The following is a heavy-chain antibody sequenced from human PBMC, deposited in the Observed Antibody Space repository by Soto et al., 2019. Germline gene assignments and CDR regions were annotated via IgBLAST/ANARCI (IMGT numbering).Heavy chain of an antibody. CDR3: AREEDSSGRAGTLPY. J-gene: IGHJ1*01. Sequence: QVQLVESGGDMVQPGRSLRLSCTASGLTFSSSIMHWVRQAPGKGLEWIALISNDGTVKAYAESVKGRFTISRDKSKNMVYLEMNSLTAEDTDVYYCAREEDSSGRAGTLPYWGQGTLVIVSA. V-gene: IGHV3-30*03. D-gene: IGHD3-22*01. CDR1: GLTFSSSI. CDR2: ISNDGTVK.